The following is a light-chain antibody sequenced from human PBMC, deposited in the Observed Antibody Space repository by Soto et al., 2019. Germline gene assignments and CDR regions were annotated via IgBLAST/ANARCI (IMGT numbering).Light chain of an antibody. CDR2: DAS. CDR1: QSVSSY. V-gene: IGKV3-11*01. CDR3: QQRSNWPLT. J-gene: IGKJ4*01. Sequence: EIVLTQSPATLSLSPGERATHSCRASQSVSSYLTWYQQKPGQAPRLLIYDASNRATGIPGRFSGSGSGTDFTLIISSLEPEDFAVYSCQQRSNWPLTFGGGTKVEIK.